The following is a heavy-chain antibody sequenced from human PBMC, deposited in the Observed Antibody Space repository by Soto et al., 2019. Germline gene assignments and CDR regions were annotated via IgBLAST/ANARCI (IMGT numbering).Heavy chain of an antibody. Sequence: LSLPCTVSGGSISSYYWSWIRQPPGKGLEWIGYIYYSGSTNYNPSLKSRVTISVDTSKNQFSLKLSSVTAADTAVYYCARAGEETYYYDSSGYYFDYWGQGTLVTVSS. J-gene: IGHJ4*02. CDR1: GGSISSYY. D-gene: IGHD3-22*01. V-gene: IGHV4-59*01. CDR2: IYYSGST. CDR3: ARAGEETYYYDSSGYYFDY.